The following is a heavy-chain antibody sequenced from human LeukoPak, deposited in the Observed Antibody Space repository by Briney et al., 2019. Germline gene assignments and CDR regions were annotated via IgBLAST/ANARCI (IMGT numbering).Heavy chain of an antibody. CDR3: ARVYYDILTGSYHDAFDI. CDR1: GFTFSSYA. J-gene: IGHJ3*02. Sequence: GGSLRLSCAASGFTFSSYAMHWVRQAPGEGLEGVAVISYDGSNKYYADSVKGRFTISRDNSKNTLYLQMNSLRAEDTAVYYCARVYYDILTGSYHDAFDIWGQGTMVTVSS. CDR2: ISYDGSNK. D-gene: IGHD3-9*01. V-gene: IGHV3-30*04.